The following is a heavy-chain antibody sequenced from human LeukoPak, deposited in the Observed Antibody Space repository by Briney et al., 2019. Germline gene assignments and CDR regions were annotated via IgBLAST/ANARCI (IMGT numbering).Heavy chain of an antibody. D-gene: IGHD1-1*01. Sequence: GGSLRLSCSTSGVTFSGYSMNWVRRAPGKGLEWLSYISASGGTTYYADSVNGRFTISRDNAKNSLFLEMNSLRVDGTAMYFCARSSLERHYSFDFWGRGTLVTVSS. CDR2: ISASGGTT. CDR3: ARSSLERHYSFDF. CDR1: GVTFSGYS. V-gene: IGHV3-48*01. J-gene: IGHJ4*02.